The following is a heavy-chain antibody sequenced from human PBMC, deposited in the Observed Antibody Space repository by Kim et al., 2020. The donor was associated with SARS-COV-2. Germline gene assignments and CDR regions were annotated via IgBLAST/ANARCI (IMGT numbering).Heavy chain of an antibody. CDR1: GYTFTTYG. J-gene: IGHJ4*02. CDR3: ARDRDYRFDL. V-gene: IGHV1-18*01. D-gene: IGHD3-16*02. CDR2: ISTDSGYT. Sequence: ASVKVSCKTSGYTFTTYGLSWVRQAPGQGLEWMGWISTDSGYTKYAQKFQDRVTLTKDTSTSTAYMELRSLISDDTAVYFCARDRDYRFDLLGQGTLVTV.